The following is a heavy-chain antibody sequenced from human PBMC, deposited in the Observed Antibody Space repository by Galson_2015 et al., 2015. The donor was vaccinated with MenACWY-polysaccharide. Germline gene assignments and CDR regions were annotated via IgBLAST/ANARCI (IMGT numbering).Heavy chain of an antibody. CDR3: AKDPQRPSTVGATYFDS. CDR1: GFTFNSYT. J-gene: IGHJ4*02. CDR2: ISGSGAST. D-gene: IGHD1-26*01. Sequence: SLRLSCAASGFTFNSYTLSWVRQAPGKGLEWVSAISGSGASTYYADSVQGRITISRDNSKNMLYLQMNSLRAEDTAIYHCAKDPQRPSTVGATYFDSWGQGTLVTVSS. V-gene: IGHV3-23*01.